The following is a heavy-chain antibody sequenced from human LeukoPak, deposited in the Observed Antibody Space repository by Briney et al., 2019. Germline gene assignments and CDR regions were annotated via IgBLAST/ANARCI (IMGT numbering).Heavy chain of an antibody. V-gene: IGHV1-2*02. CDR3: ARDQGGYYSSSWVFDY. CDR1: GYTFTGYY. Sequence: AASVKVSCKASGYTFTGYYMHWVRQAPGQGLEWMAWINPNSGATNYAQKFQGRVTMTRDTSISTAYMELSRLRSDDTAVYYCARDQGGYYSSSWVFDYWGQGTLVTVSS. CDR2: INPNSGAT. D-gene: IGHD6-13*01. J-gene: IGHJ4*02.